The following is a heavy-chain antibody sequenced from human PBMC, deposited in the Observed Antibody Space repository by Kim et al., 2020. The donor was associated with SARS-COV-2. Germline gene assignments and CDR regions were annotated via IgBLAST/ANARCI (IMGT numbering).Heavy chain of an antibody. V-gene: IGHV4-59*08. CDR2: IYYSGST. Sequence: SQTLSLTCTVSGGSISSYYWSWIRQPPGKGLEWIGYIYYSGSTNYNPSLKSRVTISVDTSKNQFSLKLISVTAADTAVYYCARQGFAGDILTGYFYYYGMDVWGPGTTVTVSS. CDR3: ARQGFAGDILTGYFYYYGMDV. J-gene: IGHJ6*02. CDR1: GGSISSYY. D-gene: IGHD3-9*01.